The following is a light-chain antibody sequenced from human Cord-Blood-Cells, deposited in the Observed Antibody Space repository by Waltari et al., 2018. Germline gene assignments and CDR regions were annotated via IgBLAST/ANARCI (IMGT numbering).Light chain of an antibody. Sequence: HSALTQPRSVSGSPGQSATLPCTGASRDVGGSNHVPWYQQHPGKAPKLMIYDVSKRPSGVPDRFSGSKSGNTASLTISGLQAEDEADYYCCSYAGSYTYVFGTGTKVTVL. CDR2: DVS. V-gene: IGLV2-11*01. CDR3: CSYAGSYTYV. J-gene: IGLJ1*01. CDR1: SRDVGGSNH.